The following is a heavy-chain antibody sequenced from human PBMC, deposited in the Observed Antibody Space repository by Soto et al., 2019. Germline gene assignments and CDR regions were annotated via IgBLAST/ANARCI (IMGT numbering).Heavy chain of an antibody. CDR2: INHSGIT. Sequence: QVQLQQWGAGLLKPSETLSLTCAVYGGSFSGYYWSWIRQPPGKGLEWSGEINHSGITNYNPSLKSRVTISVDTSKTQWSLKLSSVTAADTAVYYCARARGEMATITDYYYGMDVWGEGTTVTVSS. CDR3: ARARGEMATITDYYYGMDV. J-gene: IGHJ6*04. CDR1: GGSFSGYY. D-gene: IGHD5-12*01. V-gene: IGHV4-34*01.